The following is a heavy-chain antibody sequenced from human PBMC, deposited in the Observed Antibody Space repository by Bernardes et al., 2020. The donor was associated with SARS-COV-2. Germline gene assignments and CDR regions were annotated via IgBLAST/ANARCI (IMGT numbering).Heavy chain of an antibody. CDR3: AKDAVAGTGAFDY. V-gene: IGHV3-9*01. D-gene: IGHD6-19*01. CDR2: ISWHSANI. J-gene: IGHJ4*02. CDR1: GFTFNDYA. Sequence: GGSLRLSCAASGFTFNDYAMHWVRQVPGKGLEWVSGISWHSANIGYGDSVKGRFTISRDNAKNSLYLQMNSLRVEDTALYYCAKDAVAGTGAFDYWGQGIRVTVSS.